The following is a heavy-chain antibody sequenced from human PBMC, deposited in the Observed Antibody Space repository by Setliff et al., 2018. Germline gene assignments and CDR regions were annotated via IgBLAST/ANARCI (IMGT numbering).Heavy chain of an antibody. Sequence: SETLSLTCTVSGGSISSGDYYWSWIRQPPGKGLEWIGYIYSSGSTYYNPSLKSRVTISVDTSKNQFSLKVNPVTAADTAVYYCARSFSRREKFLLDYWGQGALVTVSS. J-gene: IGHJ4*02. CDR2: IYSSGST. V-gene: IGHV4-30-4*08. CDR3: ARSFSRREKFLLDY. CDR1: GGSISSGDYY.